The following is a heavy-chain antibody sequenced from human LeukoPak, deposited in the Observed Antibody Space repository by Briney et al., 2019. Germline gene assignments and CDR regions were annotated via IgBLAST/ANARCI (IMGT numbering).Heavy chain of an antibody. CDR2: INHSGST. CDR3: ASRFRRRIDP. J-gene: IGHJ5*02. CDR1: GGSFSGYY. D-gene: IGHD3-16*01. V-gene: IGHV4-34*01. Sequence: SETLSLTCAVYGGSFSGYYWSWIRQPAGKGLEWIGEINHSGSTNYNPSLKSRVTISVDTSKNQFSLKLSSVTAADTAVYYCASRFRRRIDPWGQGTLVTVSS.